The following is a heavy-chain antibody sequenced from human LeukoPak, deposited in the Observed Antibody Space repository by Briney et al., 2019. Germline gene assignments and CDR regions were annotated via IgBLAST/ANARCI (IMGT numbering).Heavy chain of an antibody. Sequence: GESLKISCKVSGYSFTSHWFGWVRQMPGKGLEWMGIIYPGDSDTRYRPAFQGQVTISADKSISTAYLQWSSLKASDTAMYYCARRCGGDCFDAFDIWGQGTMVIVSS. V-gene: IGHV5-51*01. D-gene: IGHD2-21*02. CDR2: IYPGDSDT. CDR1: GYSFTSHW. CDR3: ARRCGGDCFDAFDI. J-gene: IGHJ3*02.